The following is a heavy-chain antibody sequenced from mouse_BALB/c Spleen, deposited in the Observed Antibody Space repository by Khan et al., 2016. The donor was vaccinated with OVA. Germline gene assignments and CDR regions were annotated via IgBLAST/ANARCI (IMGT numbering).Heavy chain of an antibody. J-gene: IGHJ4*01. D-gene: IGHD2-10*01. CDR2: IWAGGGT. CDR3: ARETAYYGNYEAMDY. V-gene: IGHV2-9*02. CDR1: GFSLRNYA. Sequence: VELVESGPGLVAPSQSLSNTCTVSGFSLRNYAVNWVRQPPGKGLEWLGIIWAGGGTNYNSALMSKLSIRKDNSKSQVFLKMNSRQTDDTAMYYCARETAYYGNYEAMDYWGQGTSVIVSS.